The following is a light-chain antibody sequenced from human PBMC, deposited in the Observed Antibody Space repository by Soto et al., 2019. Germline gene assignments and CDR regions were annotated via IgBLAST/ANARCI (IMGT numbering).Light chain of an antibody. CDR1: QNIHNH. V-gene: IGKV3-15*01. Sequence: EILMTQSPATLSVYPGERVSLSCRASQNIHNHMSWFLQKPGQAPRLLMYDAILRAAGIPARLSGSWSGTEFTLTINSLQSEDFALYYCQQYDAWPLSFGGGTKVDIK. CDR2: DAI. J-gene: IGKJ4*01. CDR3: QQYDAWPLS.